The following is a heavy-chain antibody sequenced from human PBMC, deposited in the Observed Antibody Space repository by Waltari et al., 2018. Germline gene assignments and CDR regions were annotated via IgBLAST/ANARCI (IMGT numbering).Heavy chain of an antibody. V-gene: IGHV4-39*01. D-gene: IGHD2-2*03. Sequence: QLQLQESGPGLVKPSETLSLTCSVSGGSISSSSFWGGWFRQPPGKGLEWIGMIDHSCTTYYNPALKRRLTISGDTSKNQFSLKLSFVTAADTAVYYCVRRMDGWGQGTLVTVSS. J-gene: IGHJ4*02. CDR2: IDHSCTT. CDR3: VRRMDG. CDR1: GGSISSSSFW.